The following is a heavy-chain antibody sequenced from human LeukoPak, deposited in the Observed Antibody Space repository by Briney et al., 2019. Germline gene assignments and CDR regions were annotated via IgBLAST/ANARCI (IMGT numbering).Heavy chain of an antibody. V-gene: IGHV4-4*07. CDR3: ARDRSMGATIVPFFDY. Sequence: PSETLSLTCTVSGGSINSYYWSWIRQPAGKGLEWIGRIYTSGSTNYNPSLKSRVTMSVDTSKNQFSLKLSSVTAADTAVYYCARDRSMGATIVPFFDYWGQGTLVTVSS. CDR1: GGSINSYY. CDR2: IYTSGST. D-gene: IGHD1-26*01. J-gene: IGHJ4*02.